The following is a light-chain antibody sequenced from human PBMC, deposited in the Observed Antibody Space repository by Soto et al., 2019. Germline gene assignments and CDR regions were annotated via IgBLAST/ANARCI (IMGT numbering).Light chain of an antibody. J-gene: IGKJ1*01. CDR1: QSVSSSY. V-gene: IGKV3-20*01. CDR3: RQYGNSPQT. Sequence: PGKRLTLSCRASQSVSSSYLTRYQQKPGQAPRHLIDEASNRATGIPARCSGSGSGADFTLTISSLEPEDVAVYCCRQYGNSPQTFGQGTKVDI. CDR2: EAS.